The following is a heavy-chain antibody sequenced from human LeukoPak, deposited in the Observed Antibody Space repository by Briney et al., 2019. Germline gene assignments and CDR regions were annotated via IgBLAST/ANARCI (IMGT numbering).Heavy chain of an antibody. D-gene: IGHD3-9*01. CDR1: GFTVSSNY. V-gene: IGHV3-66*01. Sequence: AGGSLRLSCAASGFTVSSNYMSWVRQAPGKGLEWVSVIYSGGSTYYADSVKGRFTISRDNSKHTLYLQMNSLRAEDTAVYYCAREPHYVILTGYRINWYFDLWGRGTLVTVSS. J-gene: IGHJ2*01. CDR3: AREPHYVILTGYRINWYFDL. CDR2: IYSGGST.